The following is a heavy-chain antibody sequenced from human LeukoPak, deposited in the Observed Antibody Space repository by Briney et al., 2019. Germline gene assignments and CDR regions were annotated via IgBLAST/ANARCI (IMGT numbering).Heavy chain of an antibody. Sequence: SEALSLTCTVSGGSISNYYWNWIRQPAGKGLEWIGRIYISGSTNYNPSLKSRVTMSVDTSKNQFSLKLSSVTAADTAVYYCARGYGSGWYFDYWGQRTLVTVSS. CDR2: IYISGST. V-gene: IGHV4-4*07. J-gene: IGHJ4*02. CDR3: ARGYGSGWYFDY. CDR1: GGSISNYY. D-gene: IGHD6-19*01.